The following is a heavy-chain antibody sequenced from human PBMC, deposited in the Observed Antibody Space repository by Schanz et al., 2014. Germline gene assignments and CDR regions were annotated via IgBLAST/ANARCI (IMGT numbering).Heavy chain of an antibody. D-gene: IGHD3-16*01. J-gene: IGHJ3*02. CDR1: GGTFSSYA. CDR3: ARGGTREHAFDI. CDR2: IIPILGME. Sequence: QVQLVQSGAEVKKPGSSVKVSCKASGGTFSSYAFSWVRQAPGQGLEWMGKIIPILGMENYAQKFQGRVTITADKSTSTAYMDLSSLTSEDTAVYYCARGGTREHAFDIWGQGTMVIVFS. V-gene: IGHV1-69*04.